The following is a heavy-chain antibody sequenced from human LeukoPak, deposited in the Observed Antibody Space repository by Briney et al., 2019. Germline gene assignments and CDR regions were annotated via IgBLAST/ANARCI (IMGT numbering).Heavy chain of an antibody. V-gene: IGHV1-69*05. CDR3: ARDRYDFWSGYYTGYFDY. CDR1: GGTFSSYA. CDR2: IIPTFGTA. J-gene: IGHJ4*02. D-gene: IGHD3-3*01. Sequence: GASVKVSCKASGGTFSSYAISWVRQAPGQGLEWMGGIIPTFGTANYAQKFQGRVTITTDESTSTAYMELSSLRSEDTAVYYCARDRYDFWSGYYTGYFDYWGQGTLVTVSS.